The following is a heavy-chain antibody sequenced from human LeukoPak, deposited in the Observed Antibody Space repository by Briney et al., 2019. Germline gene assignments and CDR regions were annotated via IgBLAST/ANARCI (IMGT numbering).Heavy chain of an antibody. Sequence: GGSLRLSCAASGFTFSSCAMSWVRQAPGKGLEWVSAISGSGGSTYYADSVKGRFTISRDNSKNTLYLQMNSLRAEDTAVYYCAKGYRKWELRVEFDYWGQGTLVTVSS. CDR3: AKGYRKWELRVEFDY. CDR1: GFTFSSCA. J-gene: IGHJ4*02. CDR2: ISGSGGST. D-gene: IGHD1-26*01. V-gene: IGHV3-23*01.